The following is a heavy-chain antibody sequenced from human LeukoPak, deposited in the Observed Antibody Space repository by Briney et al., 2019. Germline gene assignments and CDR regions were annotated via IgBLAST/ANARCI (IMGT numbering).Heavy chain of an antibody. J-gene: IGHJ6*04. CDR3: ARDWRGGSNKYYYGMDV. CDR2: ISYDGSNK. Sequence: GRSLRLSCAASGFTFSSYAMHWVRQAPGKGLEWVAVISYDGSNKYYADSVKGRFTISRDDSKNTLYLQMNSLRAEDTAVYYCARDWRGGSNKYYYGMDVWGKGTTVTVSS. V-gene: IGHV3-30*04. CDR1: GFTFSSYA. D-gene: IGHD3-10*01.